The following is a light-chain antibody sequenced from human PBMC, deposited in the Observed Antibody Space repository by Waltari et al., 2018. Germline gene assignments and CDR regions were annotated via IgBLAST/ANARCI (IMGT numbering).Light chain of an antibody. CDR3: QQANSFPLS. CDR1: QGISGW. J-gene: IGKJ4*01. Sequence: DIQMTQSPSSVSASVGDRVTIACRASQGISGWLAWYQQEPGKAPNLLIYATSILQTGVPSRFSGSGSGTDFTLTISSLQPEDFATYYCQQANSFPLSFGGGTKVEIK. CDR2: ATS. V-gene: IGKV1-12*01.